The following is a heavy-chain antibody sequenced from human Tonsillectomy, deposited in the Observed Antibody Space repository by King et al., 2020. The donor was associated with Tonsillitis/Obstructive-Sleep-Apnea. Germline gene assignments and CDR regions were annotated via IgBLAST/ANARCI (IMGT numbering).Heavy chain of an antibody. CDR2: IYYSGST. CDR1: GGSISSSSYY. V-gene: IGHV4-39*01. Sequence: QLQESGPGLVKPSETLSLTCTVSGGSISSSSYYWGWIRQPPGKGLEWIGSIYYSGSTYYNPSLKSRVTISVDTSKNQFSLKLSSVTAADTAVYFCARQEACFGVVMMCDWFDPWGQGTLVTVSS. D-gene: IGHD3-3*01. CDR3: ARQEACFGVVMMCDWFDP. J-gene: IGHJ5*02.